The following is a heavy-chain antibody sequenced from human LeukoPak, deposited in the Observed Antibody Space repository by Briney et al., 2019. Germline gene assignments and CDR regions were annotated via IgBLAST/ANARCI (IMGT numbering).Heavy chain of an antibody. CDR1: GFTLSDQY. J-gene: IGHJ3*02. Sequence: QSGGSLRLSCAASGFTLSDQYMDWVRQAPGKGLEWIGRSRNKANSHTTEYVASVKGRFTISRDDSGNLMYLQMNSLKIEDTAVYFCARDGGKRGYTAFDIWGQGTEVTVSS. V-gene: IGHV3-72*01. D-gene: IGHD3-22*01. CDR3: ARDGGKRGYTAFDI. CDR2: SRNKANSHTT.